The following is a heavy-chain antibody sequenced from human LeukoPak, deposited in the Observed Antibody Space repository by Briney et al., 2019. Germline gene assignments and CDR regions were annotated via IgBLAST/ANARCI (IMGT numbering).Heavy chain of an antibody. CDR3: ARGGISSSSIPYFDY. Sequence: GGSLRLSCAASGLTFRNYGMHWVRKAPGKGLEWVTFISYDDSEKYYIDSVKGRFTISRDNAKNSLYLQMNSLRAEDTALYHCARGGISSSSIPYFDYWGQGTLVTVSS. CDR1: GLTFRNYG. J-gene: IGHJ4*02. D-gene: IGHD6-6*01. CDR2: ISYDDSEK. V-gene: IGHV3-33*01.